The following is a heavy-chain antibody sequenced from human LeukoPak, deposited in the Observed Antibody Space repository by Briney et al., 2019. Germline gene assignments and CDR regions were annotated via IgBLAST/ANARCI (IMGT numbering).Heavy chain of an antibody. V-gene: IGHV4-39*01. Sequence: PSETLSLTCTVSGGSISSSSYYWGWIRQPPGKGLEWFGSIYYSGSTYYNPYLKSRVTIPVDTTKTQFSLKLSCVTAADTAVYYCARLEAYWGQGTLVTVSS. D-gene: IGHD3-3*01. CDR2: IYYSGST. CDR3: ARLEAY. J-gene: IGHJ4*02. CDR1: GGSISSSSYY.